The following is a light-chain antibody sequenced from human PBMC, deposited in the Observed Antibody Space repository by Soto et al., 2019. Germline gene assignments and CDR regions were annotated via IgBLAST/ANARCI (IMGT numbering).Light chain of an antibody. V-gene: IGLV2-14*01. J-gene: IGLJ2*01. CDR3: SSYTSSSTVV. CDR2: DVS. CDR1: SSDVGGYNY. Sequence: QSVLTQPASVSGSPGQSITISCTGTSSDVGGYNYVSWYQQHPGKAPKLMINDVSNRPSGVSNRFSGSKSGNTASLTISGLQAEDEDDYYFSSYTSSSTVVFGGGTKVTVL.